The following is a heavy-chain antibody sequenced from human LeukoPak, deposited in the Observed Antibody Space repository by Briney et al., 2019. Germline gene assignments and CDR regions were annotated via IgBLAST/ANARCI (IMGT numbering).Heavy chain of an antibody. Sequence: GGSLRLSCAASGFTFSDYYMSWLRQAPGKGLEWVSYISSSGSTIYYADSVKGRFTISRDNAKNSLYLQMNSLRAEDTAVYYCARDNGWFGELLGPWGAFDIWGQGTMVTVSS. CDR1: GFTFSDYY. CDR2: ISSSGSTI. V-gene: IGHV3-11*04. J-gene: IGHJ3*02. D-gene: IGHD3-10*01. CDR3: ARDNGWFGELLGPWGAFDI.